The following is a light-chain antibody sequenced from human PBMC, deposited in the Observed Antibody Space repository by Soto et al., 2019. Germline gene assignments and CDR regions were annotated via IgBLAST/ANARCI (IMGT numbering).Light chain of an antibody. Sequence: EIVLTQSPATLSLSPWERATLSCRASQSVSSYLAWYQQKPVQAPRLLIYDASNRATGIPARFSVSGSVTDFTLTIRSLETEDFEVYYCQQRSNWPQALTCGGGTKVEIK. J-gene: IGKJ4*01. V-gene: IGKV3-11*01. CDR1: QSVSSY. CDR2: DAS. CDR3: QQRSNWPQALT.